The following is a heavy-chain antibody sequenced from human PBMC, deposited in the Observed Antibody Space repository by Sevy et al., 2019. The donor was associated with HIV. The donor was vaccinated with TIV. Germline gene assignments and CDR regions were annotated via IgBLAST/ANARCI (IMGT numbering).Heavy chain of an antibody. V-gene: IGHV3-23*01. J-gene: IGHJ4*02. CDR3: AGEGCSKPHDY. CDR1: GFTFSNYA. CDR2: FSFGCGKI. Sequence: GGSLRLSCAASGFTFSNYAMSWVRQAPGKGLEWVSTFSFGCGKINYADSVKGRFTISRDNSENTLYLQMNSLRAEDTALYYCAGEGCSKPHDYWGQGTLVTVSS. D-gene: IGHD2-2*01.